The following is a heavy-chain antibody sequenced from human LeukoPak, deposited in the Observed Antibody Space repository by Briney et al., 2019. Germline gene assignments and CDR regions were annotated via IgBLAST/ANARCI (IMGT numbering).Heavy chain of an antibody. CDR2: MYNSGST. D-gene: IGHD6-19*01. J-gene: IGHJ4*02. CDR1: GGSISTNH. V-gene: IGHV4-59*08. CDR3: ARLGSSGSFDY. Sequence: PSETPSLTCTVSGGSISTNHWSWIREPPEKGLEWIGYMYNSGSTNYNPSLKSRVTLSVDTSKNQLSLKLSSVTAADTAVYYCARLGSSGSFDYWGQGTLVTVSS.